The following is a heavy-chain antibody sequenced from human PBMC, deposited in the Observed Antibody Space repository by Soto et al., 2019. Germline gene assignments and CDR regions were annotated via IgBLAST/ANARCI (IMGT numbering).Heavy chain of an antibody. V-gene: IGHV4-30-4*01. CDR2: IFYSGST. CDR1: GGSISRGDYY. CDR3: ARAVRGSYYDY. D-gene: IGHD3-10*01. Sequence: QVQLQESGPGLVKPSQTLSLTCTVSGGSISRGDYYWSGIRQPPGKGLERIGDIFYSGSTYYNPSLKSRPSISVDTSKNQFPLKLSSVTAADTAVYYCARAVRGSYYDYWGQGTLVTVCS. J-gene: IGHJ4*02.